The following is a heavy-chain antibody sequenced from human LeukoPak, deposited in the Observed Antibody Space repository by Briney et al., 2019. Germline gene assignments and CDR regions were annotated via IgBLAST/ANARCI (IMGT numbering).Heavy chain of an antibody. D-gene: IGHD1-26*01. J-gene: IGHJ4*02. Sequence: PGGSLRLSCAASEFIVSKSYLSWVRQAPGKGLEWVSGIYSGGSTYYADSVRGRFTISRDISRNTLYLQMNSLRAEDTAVYYCAKYASSGSYHNFDSWGQGTLVTVSS. CDR1: EFIVSKSY. CDR3: AKYASSGSYHNFDS. V-gene: IGHV3-66*01. CDR2: IYSGGST.